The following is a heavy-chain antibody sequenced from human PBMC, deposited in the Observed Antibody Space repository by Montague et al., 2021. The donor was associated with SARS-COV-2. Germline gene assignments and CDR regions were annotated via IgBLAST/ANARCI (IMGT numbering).Heavy chain of an antibody. CDR3: AREVVVVAATYNYYYGMDV. CDR2: MNPNSGNT. J-gene: IGHJ6*02. CDR1: GYTFTSYD. V-gene: IGHV1-8*02. D-gene: IGHD2-15*01. Sequence: SVKVSCKASGYTFTSYDINWVRQATVQGLEWMGWMNPNSGNTGYXQKFQGRVTMTRNTSISTAYMELSSLRSEDTAVYYCAREVVVVAATYNYYYGMDVWGQGTTVIVSS.